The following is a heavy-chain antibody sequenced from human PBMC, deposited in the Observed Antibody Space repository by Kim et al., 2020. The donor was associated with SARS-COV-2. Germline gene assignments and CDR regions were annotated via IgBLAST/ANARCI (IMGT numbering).Heavy chain of an antibody. CDR1: GFTFTSYS. CDR3: ARSSHYRFDC. D-gene: IGHD4-4*01. J-gene: IGHJ4*02. CDR2: ITISSSGI. Sequence: GGSLRLSCVGSGFTFTSYSMNWVRQAPGKGLEWVSYITISSSGIYYADSVKGRFTMSRDNAKNSVYLQMNSLRDEDTAVYYCARSSHYRFDCWGQGTLVTVSS. V-gene: IGHV3-48*02.